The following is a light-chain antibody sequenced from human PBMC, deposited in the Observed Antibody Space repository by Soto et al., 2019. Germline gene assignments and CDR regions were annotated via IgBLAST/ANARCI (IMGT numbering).Light chain of an antibody. Sequence: IQLTQSPSSLSASVGDRVTVTCRASQDISNYLAWYQQSPGRAPKLLIYLASTLESGVPSRFSGSGSGTDFTLTISSLQPKDFATYYCQQLESDPPWTFGQGTRVEIK. V-gene: IGKV1-9*01. CDR2: LAS. CDR1: QDISNY. J-gene: IGKJ1*01. CDR3: QQLESDPPWT.